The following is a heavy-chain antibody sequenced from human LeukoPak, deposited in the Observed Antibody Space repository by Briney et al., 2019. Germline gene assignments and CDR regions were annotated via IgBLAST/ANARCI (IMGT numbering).Heavy chain of an antibody. CDR1: GFTFSSHA. V-gene: IGHV3-23*01. J-gene: IGHJ4*02. CDR2: ISGNGAGT. CDR3: AKDQFSSSWSFDY. Sequence: GGSLRLSCTPSGFTFSSHAMSWVRQAPGKGLEWVSGISGNGAGTYYGDSVKGRFTISRDNSKNTLYLQMNSLRAEDTAVYYCAKDQFSSSWSFDYWGQGTLVTVSS. D-gene: IGHD6-13*01.